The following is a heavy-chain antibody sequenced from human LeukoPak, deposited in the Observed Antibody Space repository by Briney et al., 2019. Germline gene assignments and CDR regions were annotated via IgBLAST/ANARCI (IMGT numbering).Heavy chain of an antibody. CDR2: IYSGGST. V-gene: IGHV3-53*01. CDR3: ARTFLRSSYYFDY. J-gene: IGHJ4*02. Sequence: GGSLRLSCAASGFTVSSNYMSWVRQAPGKGLEWVSVIYSGGSTYYADSVKGRFSISRDNSKNTLYLQMNSLRAEDTAVYYCARTFLRSSYYFDYWGQGTLVTVSS. CDR1: GFTVSSNY. D-gene: IGHD3-3*01.